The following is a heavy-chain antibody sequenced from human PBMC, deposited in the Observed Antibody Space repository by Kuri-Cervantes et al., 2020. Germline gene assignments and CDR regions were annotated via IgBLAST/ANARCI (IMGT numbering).Heavy chain of an antibody. D-gene: IGHD1-26*01. Sequence: GESLKISCAASGFTFSDYYMSWIRQAPGKGLEWVSYISSSGSTIYYADSVKGRFTISRDNAKNSLYLQMNGLRAEDTAVYYCAIPIGGSYGEEIWGQGTMVTVSS. V-gene: IGHV3-11*01. CDR1: GFTFSDYY. J-gene: IGHJ3*02. CDR2: ISSSGSTI. CDR3: AIPIGGSYGEEI.